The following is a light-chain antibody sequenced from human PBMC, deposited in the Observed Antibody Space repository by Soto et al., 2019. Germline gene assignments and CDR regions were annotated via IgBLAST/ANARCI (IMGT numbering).Light chain of an antibody. J-gene: IGLJ1*01. CDR3: MSYTRSSTYV. CDR1: SSDVGSYSF. V-gene: IGLV2-14*03. Sequence: QSALTQPASVSGSPGQSITISCTGTSSDVGSYSFVSWYQHHPGKVPKLIIYDVSNRPSGVSNRFSGSKSGDTASLTISGLQAEDEADYYCMSYTRSSTYVFGTGTKLTVL. CDR2: DVS.